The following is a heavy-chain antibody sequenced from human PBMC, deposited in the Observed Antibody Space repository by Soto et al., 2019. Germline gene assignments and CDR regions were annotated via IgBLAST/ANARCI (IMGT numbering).Heavy chain of an antibody. V-gene: IGHV4-59*01. D-gene: IGHD5-12*01. CDR3: ARKIEMAKNAFDI. CDR2: IYYSGST. J-gene: IGHJ3*02. Sequence: PSETLSLTCAVYGGSFSGYYWSWIRQPPGKGLEWIGYIYYSGSTNYNPSLKSRVTISVDTSKNQFSLKLSTVTAADTAVFYCARKIEMAKNAFDIWGQGTMVTVSS. CDR1: GGSFSGYY.